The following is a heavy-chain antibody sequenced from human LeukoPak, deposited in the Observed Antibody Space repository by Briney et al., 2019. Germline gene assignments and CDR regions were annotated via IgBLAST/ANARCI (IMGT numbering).Heavy chain of an antibody. V-gene: IGHV3-33*01. CDR3: ARERFHGDYGSKYYYYYYGMDV. D-gene: IGHD4-17*01. CDR2: IWYDGSNK. CDR1: GFTFSSYG. Sequence: GGSLRLSCAASGFTFSSYGMHWVRQAPGKGLEWVAVIWYDGSNKYYADSVKGRFTISRDNSKNTLYLQMNSLRAEDTAVYYCARERFHGDYGSKYYYYYYGMDVWGQGTTVTVSS. J-gene: IGHJ6*02.